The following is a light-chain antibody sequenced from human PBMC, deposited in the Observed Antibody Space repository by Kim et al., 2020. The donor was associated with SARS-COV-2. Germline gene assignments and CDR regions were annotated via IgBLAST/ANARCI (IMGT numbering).Light chain of an antibody. CDR3: SSYADSSSLL. J-gene: IGLJ3*02. Sequence: GQSVTISCTGTSSDVGGYNYVSGYQLHPGKAPKLMIYAVTERPSGVPDRFSGSKSGNTAFLTISGLQAEDEADYYCSSYADSSSLLFGGGTQLTVL. V-gene: IGLV2-11*01. CDR2: AVT. CDR1: SSDVGGYNY.